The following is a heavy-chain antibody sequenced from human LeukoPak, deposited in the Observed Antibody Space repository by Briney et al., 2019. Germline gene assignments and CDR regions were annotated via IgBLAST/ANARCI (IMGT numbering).Heavy chain of an antibody. V-gene: IGHV3-30*18. CDR3: AKDRGDYYDGSGYYPAGFDY. Sequence: GGSLRLSCAASGFTFSSYGMHWVRQAPGKGLEWVAVISYDGSNKYYADSVKGRFTISRDNSKNTLYLQMNSLRAEDTAVYYCAKDRGDYYDGSGYYPAGFDYWGQGTLVTVSS. CDR1: GFTFSSYG. CDR2: ISYDGSNK. D-gene: IGHD3-22*01. J-gene: IGHJ4*02.